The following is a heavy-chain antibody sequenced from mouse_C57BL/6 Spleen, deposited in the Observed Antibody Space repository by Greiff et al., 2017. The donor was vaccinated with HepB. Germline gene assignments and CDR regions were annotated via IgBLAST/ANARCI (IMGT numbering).Heavy chain of an antibody. CDR2: INPSSCYT. J-gene: IGHJ1*03. CDR3: ARRNYDGVSYWYFDV. Sequence: QVQLKQSGAELARPGSSVKMSCKASGYTFTSYTMHWVKQRPGQGLEWIGYINPSSCYTKYNQKFKDKATLTADKSSSTAYMQLSSLTSEDSAVYYCARRNYDGVSYWYFDVWGTGTTVTVSS. D-gene: IGHD1-2*01. V-gene: IGHV1-4*01. CDR1: GYTFTSYT.